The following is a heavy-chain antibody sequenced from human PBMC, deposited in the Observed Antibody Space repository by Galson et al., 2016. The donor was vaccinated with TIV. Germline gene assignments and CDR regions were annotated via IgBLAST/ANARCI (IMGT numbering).Heavy chain of an antibody. CDR1: GYTFINYY. CDR2: IDPNSGGT. V-gene: IGHV1-46*01. J-gene: IGHJ4*02. Sequence: SVKVSCKASGYTFINYYMHWVRQAPGQGLEWVGVIDPNSGGTTYAQKFQGRVTMTRDTSTSTVYMELSSLISGDTAVFYCADCSNIYYLALWGQGTLNSVSS. CDR3: ADCSNIYYLAL. D-gene: IGHD2/OR15-2a*01.